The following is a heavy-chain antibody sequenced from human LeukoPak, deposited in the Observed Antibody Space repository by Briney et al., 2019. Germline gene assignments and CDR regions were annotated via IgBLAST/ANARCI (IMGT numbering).Heavy chain of an antibody. CDR1: GGSISDYY. V-gene: IGHV4-59*01. Sequence: SETLSLTCSVSGGSISDYYYSWIRQSPGKGLEWIGYVFYNGRTNYNPSLESRATVSLDTSRNQFSLKLSSVTAADTAVYYCAREAYCGGDCYSGFDYWGQGTLVTVSS. D-gene: IGHD2-21*02. CDR2: VFYNGRT. J-gene: IGHJ4*02. CDR3: AREAYCGGDCYSGFDY.